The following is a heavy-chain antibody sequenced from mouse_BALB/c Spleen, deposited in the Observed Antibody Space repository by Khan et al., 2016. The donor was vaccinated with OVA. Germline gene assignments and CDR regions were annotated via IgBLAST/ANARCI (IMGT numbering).Heavy chain of an antibody. J-gene: IGHJ1*01. D-gene: IGHD2-2*01. CDR2: INTHSGVP. Sequence: QIQLVQSGPELKKPGETVRISCKASGYTFTTAGMQWVQKMPGKGLKWIGWINTHSGVPKYAEDFKGRFAFSLETSASTAYLQITNLKHKDTATYFCASGYGYGWYFDVWGAGTTVTVSS. V-gene: IGHV9-4*02. CDR1: GYTFTTAG. CDR3: ASGYGYGWYFDV.